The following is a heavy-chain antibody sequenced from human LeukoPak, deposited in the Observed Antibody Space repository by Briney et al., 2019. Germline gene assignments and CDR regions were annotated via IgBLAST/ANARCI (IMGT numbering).Heavy chain of an antibody. CDR2: FDPEDGET. CDR1: GYTLTELS. J-gene: IGHJ4*02. V-gene: IGHV1-24*01. Sequence: ASVKVSCKVSGYTLTELSMHWVRQAPGKGLEWMGGFDPEDGETIYAQKFQGRVTMTEDTSTDTAYMELSSLRSEDTAVYYCARASWVRTLWEAMVDYYFDYWGQGTLVTVSS. D-gene: IGHD5-18*01. CDR3: ARASWVRTLWEAMVDYYFDY.